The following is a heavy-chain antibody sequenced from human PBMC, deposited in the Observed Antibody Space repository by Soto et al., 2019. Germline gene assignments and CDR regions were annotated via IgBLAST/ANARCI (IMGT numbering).Heavy chain of an antibody. D-gene: IGHD2-15*01. CDR1: GGSFSGYY. Sequence: QVQLQQWGAGLLKPSETLSLTCAVYGGSFSGYYWSWIRQPPGKGLEWIGEINHSGSTNYNPSLKSRVTISVDTSKNQFSLKLSSVTAVDTAVYYCARGLRYCSGGSCYYLSWFDPWGQGTLVTVSS. V-gene: IGHV4-34*01. J-gene: IGHJ5*02. CDR2: INHSGST. CDR3: ARGLRYCSGGSCYYLSWFDP.